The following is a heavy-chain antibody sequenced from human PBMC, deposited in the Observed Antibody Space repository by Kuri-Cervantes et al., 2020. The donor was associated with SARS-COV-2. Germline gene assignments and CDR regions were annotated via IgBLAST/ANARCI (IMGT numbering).Heavy chain of an antibody. CDR3: AKDFTQVVPAAHYYYYYYMDV. J-gene: IGHJ6*03. Sequence: GESLKISCAASGFTFSSYAMHWVRQAPGKGLEYVSAISSNGGSTYYADSVKGRFTISRDNSKNTLYLQMNSLRAEDTAVYYCAKDFTQVVPAAHYYYYYYMDVWGKGTTVTVSS. CDR2: ISSNGGST. D-gene: IGHD2-2*01. V-gene: IGHV3-64*04. CDR1: GFTFSSYA.